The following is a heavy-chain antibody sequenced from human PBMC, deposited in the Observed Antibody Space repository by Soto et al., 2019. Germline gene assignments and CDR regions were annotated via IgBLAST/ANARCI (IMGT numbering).Heavy chain of an antibody. D-gene: IGHD3-22*01. Sequence: QVQLVESGGGVVQPGRSLRLSCAASGFTFSSYGMHWVRQDPGEGLEWVAVIWYDGSNKYYADSVKGRFTISRDNSKNTLYLQMNSLRAEDTAVYYCARDPPRSGYYPYWGQGTLVTVSS. CDR2: IWYDGSNK. CDR3: ARDPPRSGYYPY. J-gene: IGHJ4*02. CDR1: GFTFSSYG. V-gene: IGHV3-33*01.